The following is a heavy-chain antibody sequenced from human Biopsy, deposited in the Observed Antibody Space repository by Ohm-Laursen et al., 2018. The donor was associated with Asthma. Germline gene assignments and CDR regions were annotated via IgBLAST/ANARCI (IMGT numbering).Heavy chain of an antibody. CDR3: ARISRLGYNSLDYGMDV. D-gene: IGHD5-24*01. CDR2: IYSGDNT. Sequence: GSLGLSCSASGFSVSTEYMSWVRQAPGKGLEWVSLIYSGDNTYYADSVKGRFTISRDHSKLYLQMNNLRAEDTAVYHCARISRLGYNSLDYGMDVWGQGTTVTVSS. V-gene: IGHV3-53*01. J-gene: IGHJ6*02. CDR1: GFSVSTEY.